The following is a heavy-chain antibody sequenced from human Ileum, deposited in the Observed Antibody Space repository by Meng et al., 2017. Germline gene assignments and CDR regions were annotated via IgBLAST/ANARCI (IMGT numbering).Heavy chain of an antibody. CDR2: TYYRSKWYN. Sequence: HVHWHQAGPGLVKPSHTFSLSCAITGDSVSSNSAAWNWTRQSPSRGLEWLGRTYYRSKWYNDYAVSVKSRININPDTSKNEFSLHLNYVTPEDTGVYYCARGSYASGWGYWGQGTLVTVSS. CDR3: ARGSYASGWGY. CDR1: GDSVSSNSAA. J-gene: IGHJ4*02. V-gene: IGHV6-1*01. D-gene: IGHD6-19*01.